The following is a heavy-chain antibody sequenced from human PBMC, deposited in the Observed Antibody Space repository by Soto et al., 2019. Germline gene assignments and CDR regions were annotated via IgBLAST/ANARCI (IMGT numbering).Heavy chain of an antibody. D-gene: IGHD2-2*01. V-gene: IGHV4-31*03. CDR3: ARASCSSTSCYQQNWFDP. CDR2: IYYSGST. Sequence: SETLSLTCTVSGGSISSGGYYWSWIRQHPGKGLEWIGYIYYSGSTYYNPSLKSRVTISVDTSKNQFSLKLSSVTAADTAVYYCARASCSSTSCYQQNWFDPWGQGTLVTVSS. CDR1: GGSISSGGYY. J-gene: IGHJ5*02.